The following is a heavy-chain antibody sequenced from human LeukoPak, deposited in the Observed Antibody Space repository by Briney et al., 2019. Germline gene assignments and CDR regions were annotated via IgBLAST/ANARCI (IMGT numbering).Heavy chain of an antibody. CDR3: AKDRDCTSSCCYFDY. CDR1: GFSFNIYA. V-gene: IGHV3-23*01. J-gene: IGHJ4*02. Sequence: GGSLRLSCAASGFSFNIYAISWVRQAPGKGLEWVSGISGSGATTYYADSVKGRFTVSRDNSKSTLYLQMSSLRAEDTAVYYCAKDRDCTSSCCYFDYWGQGTLVTVSS. CDR2: ISGSGATT. D-gene: IGHD2-2*01.